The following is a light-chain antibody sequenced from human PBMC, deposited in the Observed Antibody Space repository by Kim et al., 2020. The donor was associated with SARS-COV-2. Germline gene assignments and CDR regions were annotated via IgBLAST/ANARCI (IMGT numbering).Light chain of an antibody. CDR2: NS. J-gene: IGLJ2*01. V-gene: IGLV1-47*01. Sequence: VLTQPPSASGTPGQRVTISCSGSSSNIGNNYLYWYQQLPGMAPKLLIYNSQRPSGVPDRFSGSKSGTSASLAISGLRSEDEGDYYCAAWDDSLSGVVFGGGTQLTVL. CDR1: SSNIGNNY. CDR3: AAWDDSLSGVV.